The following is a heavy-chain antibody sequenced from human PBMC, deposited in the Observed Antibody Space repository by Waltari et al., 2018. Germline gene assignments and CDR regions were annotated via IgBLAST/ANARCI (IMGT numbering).Heavy chain of an antibody. CDR1: GGSISSGSYY. J-gene: IGHJ4*02. CDR2: IYTSGST. V-gene: IGHV4-61*02. Sequence: QVQLQESGPGLVKPSQTLSLTCTVSGGSISSGSYYWSWIRPPAGKGLEWIGRIYTSGSTNYNPSLKSRVTISVDTSKNQFSLKLSSVTAADTAVYYCVSGWSYGLVDYWGQGTLVTVSS. D-gene: IGHD1-26*01. CDR3: VSGWSYGLVDY.